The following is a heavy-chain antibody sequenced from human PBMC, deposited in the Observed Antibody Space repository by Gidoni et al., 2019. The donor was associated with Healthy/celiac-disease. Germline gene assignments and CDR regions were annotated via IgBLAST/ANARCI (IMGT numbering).Heavy chain of an antibody. J-gene: IGHJ6*02. D-gene: IGHD3-3*01. Sequence: QVQLQESGPGLVKPSETLSLTCAVSGYSISSGSYWGWIRQPPGKGLEWIGSIYHSGSTYYNPALKSRVTRSVDTSKNQFSLKLSSVTAADTAVYYCARDPYYDFWSGYSLGAGYYYGMDVWGQGTTVTVSS. CDR1: GYSISSGSY. V-gene: IGHV4-38-2*02. CDR3: ARDPYYDFWSGYSLGAGYYYGMDV. CDR2: IYHSGST.